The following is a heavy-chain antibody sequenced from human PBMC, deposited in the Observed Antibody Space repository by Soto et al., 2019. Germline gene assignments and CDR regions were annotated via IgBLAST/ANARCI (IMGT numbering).Heavy chain of an antibody. J-gene: IGHJ4*02. CDR2: IYPGDSDT. D-gene: IGHD3-3*01. CDR1: GYSFTSYW. Sequence: GESLKISCKGSGYSFTSYWIGWVRQMPGKGLEWMGIIYPGDSDTRYSPSFHDHVTISADKSIDTAYLQWSSLKASDTATYYCTRANEYYDFWSGYIDQWGQGTLVTISS. V-gene: IGHV5-51*01. CDR3: TRANEYYDFWSGYIDQ.